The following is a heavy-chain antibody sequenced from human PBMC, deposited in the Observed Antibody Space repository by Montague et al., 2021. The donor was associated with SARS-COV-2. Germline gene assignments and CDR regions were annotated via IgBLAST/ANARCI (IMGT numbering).Heavy chain of an antibody. CDR2: TNYRSKWTS. V-gene: IGHV6-1*01. D-gene: IGHD4-17*01. CDR3: VRDTGSAQAGFDA. CDR1: GDSVCGNTAA. J-gene: IGHJ4*02. Sequence: CAISGDSVCGNTAAWNWIRQSPSGGLEWLGRTNYRSKWTSDYATSVEGRISIDPDTSKSQFFLHLRSVTPEDTGVYYCVRDTGSAQAGFDAWGQGTLVTVSS.